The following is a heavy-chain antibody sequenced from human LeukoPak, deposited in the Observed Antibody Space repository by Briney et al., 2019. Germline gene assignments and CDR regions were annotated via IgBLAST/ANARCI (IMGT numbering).Heavy chain of an antibody. CDR1: GYTFTSYD. J-gene: IGHJ4*02. Sequence: ASVKVSCKASGYTFTSYDINWVRQATGQGLEWMGWMNPNSGNTGYAQKFQGRVTMTRNTSISTAYMELSNLRSEDSAVYYCARLKYSSGWYEDYWGQGTLVTVSS. CDR2: MNPNSGNT. V-gene: IGHV1-8*01. CDR3: ARLKYSSGWYEDY. D-gene: IGHD6-19*01.